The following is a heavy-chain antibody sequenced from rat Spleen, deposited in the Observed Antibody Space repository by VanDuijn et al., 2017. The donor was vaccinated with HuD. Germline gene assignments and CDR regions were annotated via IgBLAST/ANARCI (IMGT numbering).Heavy chain of an antibody. CDR3: ARRHYGYTDYFDY. CDR2: ISTGGGNT. J-gene: IGHJ2*01. V-gene: IGHV5-25*01. CDR1: GFTFSDYC. Sequence: EVQLVESDGGLVQPGRSLKLSCAASGFTFSDYCMTWVRQAPTKSLDWVASISTGGGNTYYRDSVKGRFTISRDNAKSTLSLQMDSLRSEDTATYYCARRHYGYTDYFDYWGQGVMVTVSS. D-gene: IGHD1-9*01.